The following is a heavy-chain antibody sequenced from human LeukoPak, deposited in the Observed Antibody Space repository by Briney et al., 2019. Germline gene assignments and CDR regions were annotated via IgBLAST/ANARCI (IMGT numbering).Heavy chain of an antibody. V-gene: IGHV3-64*01. CDR3: ARGSLTYYDSSGYYYRAFDI. Sequence: GGSLRLSCAASGFTFSSYAMHWVRQAPGKGLEYVSAISSNGGSTYYANSVKGRFTISRDNSKNTLYLQMGSLRAEDMAVYYCARGSLTYYDSSGYYYRAFDIWGQGTMVTVSS. CDR2: ISSNGGST. J-gene: IGHJ3*02. D-gene: IGHD3-22*01. CDR1: GFTFSSYA.